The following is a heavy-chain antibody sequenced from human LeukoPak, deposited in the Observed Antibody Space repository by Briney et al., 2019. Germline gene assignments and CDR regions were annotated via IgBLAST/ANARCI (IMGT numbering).Heavy chain of an antibody. CDR2: INPSGGST. V-gene: IGHV1-46*01. CDR3: ARDSRIAAAGSYYSYYYMDV. Sequence: GASVKVSCKASGYIFTRYYMHWVRQAPGQGLEWMGKINPSGGSTSYAQKFQGRVTMTRDTSTSTVYMELSSLRSEATAVYYCARDSRIAAAGSYYSYYYMDVWGKGTTVTISS. CDR1: GYIFTRYY. D-gene: IGHD6-13*01. J-gene: IGHJ6*03.